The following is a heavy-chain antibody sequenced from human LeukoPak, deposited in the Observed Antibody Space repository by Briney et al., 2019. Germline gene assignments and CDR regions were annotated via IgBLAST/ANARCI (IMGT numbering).Heavy chain of an antibody. V-gene: IGHV3-7*01. Sequence: SGGSLRLSCAASGFTFSSYWMSWVRQAPGKGLEWVANIKQDGSEKYCVDSVKGRFTISRDNAKNSLYLQMNSLRAEDTAVYYCASGRWLQLPDFWGQGTLVTVSS. J-gene: IGHJ4*02. D-gene: IGHD5-24*01. CDR3: ASGRWLQLPDF. CDR1: GFTFSSYW. CDR2: IKQDGSEK.